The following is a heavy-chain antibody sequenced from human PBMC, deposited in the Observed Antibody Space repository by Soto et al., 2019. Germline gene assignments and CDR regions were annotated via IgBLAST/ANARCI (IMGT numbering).Heavy chain of an antibody. CDR1: GGTFSSYA. CDR3: ARVRYXILTGYYGVDYYYGMDV. CDR2: IIPIFGTA. D-gene: IGHD3-9*01. J-gene: IGHJ6*02. V-gene: IGHV1-69*06. Sequence: SVKVSCKASGGTFSSYAISWVRQAPGQGLEWMGGIIPIFGTANYAQKFQGRVTITADKSTSTAYMELSSLRSEDTAVYYCARVRYXILTGYYGVDYYYGMDVWGQGTTVTVSS.